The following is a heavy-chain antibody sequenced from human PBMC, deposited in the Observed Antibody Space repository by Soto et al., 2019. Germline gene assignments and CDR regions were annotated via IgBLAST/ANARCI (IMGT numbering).Heavy chain of an antibody. CDR1: GGSFSGYY. D-gene: IGHD1-26*01. Sequence: SETLSLTCAVYGGSFSGYYWSWIRQPPGKGLEWLGYIYYGGTTSYNPSLRSRVTISVDTSKNQFSLKLSSVTAADTAVYYCARRYGGNLDYWGRGTLVTVSS. J-gene: IGHJ4*02. CDR3: ARRYGGNLDY. V-gene: IGHV4-59*08. CDR2: IYYGGTT.